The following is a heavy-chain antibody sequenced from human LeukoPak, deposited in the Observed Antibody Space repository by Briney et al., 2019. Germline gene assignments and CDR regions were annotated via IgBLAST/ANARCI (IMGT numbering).Heavy chain of an antibody. CDR1: GGSISSGDYY. V-gene: IGHV4-30-4*01. J-gene: IGHJ4*02. Sequence: PSETLSLTCTVSGGSISSGDYYWSWIRQPPGKGLEWIGYIYYSGSTYYNPSLKSRVTISVDTSKNQFSLKLSSVTAADTAVYYCARVRFDGDYVYFDYWGQGTLVTVSS. CDR2: IYYSGST. CDR3: ARVRFDGDYVYFDY. D-gene: IGHD4-17*01.